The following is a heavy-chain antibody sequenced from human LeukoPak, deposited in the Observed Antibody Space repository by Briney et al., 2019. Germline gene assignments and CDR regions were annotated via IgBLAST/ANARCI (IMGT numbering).Heavy chain of an antibody. Sequence: GGSLRLSCAASGLTFSSFGMNWVRQAPGKGLEWVSYISSSGSTIYYADSVKGRFTISRDNAKNSLYLQMNSLRAEDTAVYYCAELGITMIGGVWGKGTTVTISS. CDR2: ISSSGSTI. D-gene: IGHD3-10*02. J-gene: IGHJ6*04. V-gene: IGHV3-48*04. CDR1: GLTFSSFG. CDR3: AELGITMIGGV.